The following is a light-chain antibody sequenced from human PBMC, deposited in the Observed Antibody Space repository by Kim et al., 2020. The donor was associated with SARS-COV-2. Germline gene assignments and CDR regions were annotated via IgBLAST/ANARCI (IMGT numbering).Light chain of an antibody. CDR2: AAS. J-gene: IGKJ1*01. CDR3: QQYGTSPRT. Sequence: SPGERATLSCRASQSVTSNSLAWYQQTPGRAPRLLIYAASRRATAIPDRFSGSGSGTDFTLTISGLEPEDFALYFCQQYGTSPRTFGQGTKVDIK. V-gene: IGKV3-20*01. CDR1: QSVTSNS.